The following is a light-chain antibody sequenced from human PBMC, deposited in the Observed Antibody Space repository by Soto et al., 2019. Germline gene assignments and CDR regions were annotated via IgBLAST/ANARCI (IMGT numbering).Light chain of an antibody. Sequence: QSVLTQPASVSGSPGQSIAISCTGTSSVVGNYNYVSWYQQHPDKAPKLMIFDVSNRPSGVSDRFSGSKSGNTASLTISGLQADDEADYYCTSYTSSSTYVFGTGTKVTVL. V-gene: IGLV2-14*01. J-gene: IGLJ1*01. CDR2: DVS. CDR1: SSVVGNYNY. CDR3: TSYTSSSTYV.